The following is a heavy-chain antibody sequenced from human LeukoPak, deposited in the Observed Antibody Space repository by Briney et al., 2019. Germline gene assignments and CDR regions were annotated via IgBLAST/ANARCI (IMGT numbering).Heavy chain of an antibody. Sequence: SETLSLTYTVSGYSISSGYYWGWIRQPPGKGLEWIGSIYHSGSTYYNPSLKSRVTISVDTSKNQFSLKLSSVTAADTAVYYCARGRADSGSYYGPYYFDYWGQGTLVTVSS. V-gene: IGHV4-38-2*02. CDR1: GYSISSGYY. CDR3: ARGRADSGSYYGPYYFDY. J-gene: IGHJ4*02. D-gene: IGHD1-26*01. CDR2: IYHSGST.